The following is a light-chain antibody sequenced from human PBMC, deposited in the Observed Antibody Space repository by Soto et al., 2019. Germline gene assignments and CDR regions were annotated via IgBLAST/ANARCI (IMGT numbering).Light chain of an antibody. CDR3: QQYNNWS. J-gene: IGKJ5*01. Sequence: DMVMTQSPATLSVSPGEIATLSCRSSQRVGSNLAWYQQKPGQAPRLLIYAASTRATGIPASFSGSGSGTEFTLTISSLQSEDFAVYYCQQYNNWSFGQGTRLEIK. CDR1: QRVGSN. V-gene: IGKV3-15*01. CDR2: AAS.